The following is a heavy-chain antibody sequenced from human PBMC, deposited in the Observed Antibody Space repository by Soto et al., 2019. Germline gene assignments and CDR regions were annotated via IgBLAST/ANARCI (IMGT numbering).Heavy chain of an antibody. CDR2: IWSDGTNK. D-gene: IGHD5-18*01. CDR3: ARSLASYGDLDL. V-gene: IGHV3-33*01. Sequence: QGQLVESGGGVVQPGKSLRLSCRASGFTFSSYGMYWFRQNPGKGLEWVAVIWSDGTNKDIADSVKGRFIISRDNPKSTLYLEMNTLGVEDTGVYYCARSLASYGDLDLWGRGTLVIVSS. CDR1: GFTFSSYG. J-gene: IGHJ5*02.